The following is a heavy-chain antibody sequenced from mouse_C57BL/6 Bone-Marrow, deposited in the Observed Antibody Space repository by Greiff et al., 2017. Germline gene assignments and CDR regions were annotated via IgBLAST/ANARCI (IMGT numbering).Heavy chain of an antibody. V-gene: IGHV14-4*01. CDR2: IDPENGDT. CDR1: GFNIKDDY. D-gene: IGHD1-1*01. J-gene: IGHJ3*01. Sequence: EVKLVESGAELVRPGASVKLSCTASGFNIKDDYMHWVKQRPEQGLEWIGWIDPENGDTEYASKFQGKATITADTSSNTAYLQLSSLTSEDTAVYYCTNLYYYGSSSFAYWGQGTLVTVSA. CDR3: TNLYYYGSSSFAY.